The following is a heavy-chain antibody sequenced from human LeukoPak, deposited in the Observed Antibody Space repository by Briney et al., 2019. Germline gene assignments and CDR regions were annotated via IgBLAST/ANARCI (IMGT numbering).Heavy chain of an antibody. D-gene: IGHD2-21*01. CDR1: GNRFTNYW. CDR2: IYPDDSET. V-gene: IGHV5-51*01. CDR3: AIRGGAAVWFNTYWFFDL. J-gene: IGHJ2*01. Sequence: KHGESLKISCKALGNRFTNYWIGWVRQMPGKGLEWMGIIYPDDSETRYSPSFQGQVTISADKSITTAYLQWSSLKASDTAMYYCAIRGGAAVWFNTYWFFDLWGRGTLVTVSS.